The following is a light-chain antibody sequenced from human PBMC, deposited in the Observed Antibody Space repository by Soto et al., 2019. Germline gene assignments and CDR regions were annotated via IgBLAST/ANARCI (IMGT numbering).Light chain of an antibody. CDR1: SSDVGGHDY. CDR3: CSYAGSYTLV. Sequence: QSALTQPRSVSESPGQSVTISCTGTSSDVGGHDYVSWYRQHPGKAPQVLISDVSKRPSGVPDRFSGSKSGNTASLTISGLQAEDDADYYCCSYAGSYTLVFGTGTKLTVL. J-gene: IGLJ1*01. V-gene: IGLV2-11*01. CDR2: DVS.